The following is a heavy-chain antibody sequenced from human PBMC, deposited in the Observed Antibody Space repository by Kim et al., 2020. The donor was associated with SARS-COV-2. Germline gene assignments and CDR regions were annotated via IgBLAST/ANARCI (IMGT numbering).Heavy chain of an antibody. D-gene: IGHD6-13*01. CDR2: GGN. J-gene: IGHJ4*02. CDR3: ARGAASFDY. Sequence: GGNNYNPSLKSRVTITVDTSKNQFTLKLRAVTAADTAVYYCARGAASFDYWGQGTLVTVSS. V-gene: IGHV4-59*09.